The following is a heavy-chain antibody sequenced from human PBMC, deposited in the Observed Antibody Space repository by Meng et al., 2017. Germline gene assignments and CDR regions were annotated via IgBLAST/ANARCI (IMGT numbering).Heavy chain of an antibody. CDR3: KSQLAYYYYGMEV. J-gene: IGHJ6*02. V-gene: IGHV4-61*01. CDR1: GGSVSSGSYY. D-gene: IGHD2-2*01. CDR2: IYYSGST. Sequence: GSLRPSCTVSGGSVSSGSYYWSWIRQPPGKGLEWIGYIYYSGSTTYNPSLKSRVTISVDTSKNQYSQKLSSVTVADTAVYYWKSQLAYYYYGMEVWGQGTTVTVSS.